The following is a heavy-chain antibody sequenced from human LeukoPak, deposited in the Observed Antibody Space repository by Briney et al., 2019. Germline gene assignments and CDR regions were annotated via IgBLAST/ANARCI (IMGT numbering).Heavy chain of an antibody. J-gene: IGHJ6*03. D-gene: IGHD5-18*01. CDR3: ARGESYGYYYYYYMDA. CDR2: IIPIFGTA. Sequence: SVKVSCKASGYTFTSYYMHWVRQAPGQGLEWMGGIIPIFGTANYAQKFQGRVTITADKSTSTAYMELSSLRSEDTAVYYCARGESYGYYYYYYMDAWGKGTTVTVSS. V-gene: IGHV1-69*06. CDR1: GYTFTSYY.